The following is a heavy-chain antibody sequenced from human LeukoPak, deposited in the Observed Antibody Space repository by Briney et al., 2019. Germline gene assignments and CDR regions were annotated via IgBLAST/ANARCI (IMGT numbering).Heavy chain of an antibody. D-gene: IGHD6-19*01. Sequence: ASVKVSCKASGYTFTSYDINWVRQATGQGLEWMGWMNPNSGNTGYAQKFQGRVTMTRNTSISTAYMELSSLRSEDTAVYYCARVYSSGWYYHYYYYMDVWAKGTTVTVSS. CDR3: ARVYSSGWYYHYYYYMDV. CDR2: MNPNSGNT. J-gene: IGHJ6*03. V-gene: IGHV1-8*01. CDR1: GYTFTSYD.